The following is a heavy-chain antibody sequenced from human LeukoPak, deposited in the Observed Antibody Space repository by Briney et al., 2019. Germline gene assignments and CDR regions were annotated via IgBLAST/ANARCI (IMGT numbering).Heavy chain of an antibody. D-gene: IGHD3-22*01. CDR2: INPNNGGT. J-gene: IGHJ3*02. Sequence: GASVKVSCTASGYTFTVYYIHWVRQAPGQGLDWMGRINPNNGGTNYAQKFQGRVTMTRDMSMSTAYMELSRLRSDDTAVYYCAGEDNSSGYRPFDIWGQGTMVTAPS. CDR3: AGEDNSSGYRPFDI. CDR1: GYTFTVYY. V-gene: IGHV1-2*06.